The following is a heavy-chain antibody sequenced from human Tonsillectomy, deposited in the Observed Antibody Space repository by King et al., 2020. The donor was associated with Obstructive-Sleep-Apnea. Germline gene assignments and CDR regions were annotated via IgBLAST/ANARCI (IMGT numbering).Heavy chain of an antibody. CDR3: AKQESYYGSGSYASYWYFDL. D-gene: IGHD3-10*01. V-gene: IGHV4-59*08. CDR1: GDSISSDY. Sequence: QLQESGPGLVKPSETLSLTCSVSGDSISSDYWSWIRQPPGKGLEWIGYIYDFGKTNYNPSVKGRVTISVDSSMKQFSLRLSSVTAADTAVYYCAKQESYYGSGSYASYWYFDLWGRGTLVTVSS. J-gene: IGHJ2*01. CDR2: IYDFGKT.